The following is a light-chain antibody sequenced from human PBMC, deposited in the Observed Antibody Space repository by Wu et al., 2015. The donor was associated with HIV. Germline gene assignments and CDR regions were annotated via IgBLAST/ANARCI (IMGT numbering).Light chain of an antibody. V-gene: IGKV3-15*01. CDR2: GAS. Sequence: EIVMTQSPDTLSVSPGERATLSCRASQSVNSNLAWYQQKPGQAPRLLIYGASTRATGIPARFSGSGFGAEFTLTVSSLQSEDFAVYYCQQYNNWPPYSFGPGPSWRSN. CDR3: QQYNNWPPYS. J-gene: IGKJ2*03. CDR1: QSVNSN.